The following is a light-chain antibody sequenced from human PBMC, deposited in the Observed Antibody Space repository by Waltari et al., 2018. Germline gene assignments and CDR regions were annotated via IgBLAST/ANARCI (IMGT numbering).Light chain of an antibody. V-gene: IGKV1-5*03. CDR1: KTVDKW. CDR2: KAS. Sequence: DIQMTQSPSTLSASVGDRVTITCRASKTVDKWLAWYQQKPGKVPKVLISKASSLESGVPSRFSGSGSGTDFTLSISSLQLDDFATYYCQQYYNYSWTFGQGTKVDIK. J-gene: IGKJ1*01. CDR3: QQYYNYSWT.